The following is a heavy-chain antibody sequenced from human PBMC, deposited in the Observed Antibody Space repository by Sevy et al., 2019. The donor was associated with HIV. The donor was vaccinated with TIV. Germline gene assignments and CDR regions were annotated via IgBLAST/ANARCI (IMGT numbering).Heavy chain of an antibody. CDR3: ARSPVKAPYWMDV. CDR1: GFTFSSYA. Sequence: GGSLRLSCAASGFTFSSYAMSWVRQAPGKGLEWVSAISGSGGSTYYADSVKGRFTISRDNSKNTLYLQMNSLRAEDTAVYYCARSPVKAPYWMDVWGKGTTVTVSS. CDR2: ISGSGGST. D-gene: IGHD2-8*02. J-gene: IGHJ6*04. V-gene: IGHV3-23*01.